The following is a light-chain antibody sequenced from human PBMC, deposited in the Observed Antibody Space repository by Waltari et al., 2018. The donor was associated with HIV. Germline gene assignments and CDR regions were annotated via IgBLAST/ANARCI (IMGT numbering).Light chain of an antibody. V-gene: IGLV2-14*03. J-gene: IGLJ2*01. Sequence: QSVLTQPASMSGSPGQSITISCTGSGLDIGLYDFVSWYKQLPNMDPQLIIFGVNRRPSGVNFRFSGSKSGDIASLTFSGLQAEDEADYYCSSHTITRTLVFGGGTKLTVL. CDR3: SSHTITRTLV. CDR1: GLDIGLYDF. CDR2: GVN.